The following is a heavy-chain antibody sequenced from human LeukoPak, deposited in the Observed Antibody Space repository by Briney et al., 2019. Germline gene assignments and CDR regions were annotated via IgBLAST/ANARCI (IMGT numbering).Heavy chain of an antibody. J-gene: IGHJ6*02. Sequence: GGSLRLSCAASGFTFSSYAMSWVRQAPGKGLEWASAISGSGGSTYYADSVKGRFTISRDNSKNTLYLQMNSLRAEDTAVYYCASPTYDILTGYNYYYYYGMDVWGQGTTVTVSS. CDR3: ASPTYDILTGYNYYYYYGMDV. D-gene: IGHD3-9*01. CDR1: GFTFSSYA. V-gene: IGHV3-23*01. CDR2: ISGSGGST.